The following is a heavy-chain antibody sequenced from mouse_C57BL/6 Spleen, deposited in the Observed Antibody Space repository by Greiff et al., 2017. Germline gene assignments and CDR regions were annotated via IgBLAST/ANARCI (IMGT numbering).Heavy chain of an antibody. CDR3: ARHPYDGYYDYAMDY. V-gene: IGHV1-82*01. D-gene: IGHD2-3*01. Sequence: QVHLKQSGPELVKPGASVKISCKASGYAFSSSWMNWVKQRPGKGLEWIGRIYPGDGDTNYNGKFKGKATLTADKSSSTAYMQLSSLTSEDSAVYFCARHPYDGYYDYAMDYWGQGTSVTVSS. J-gene: IGHJ4*01. CDR2: IYPGDGDT. CDR1: GYAFSSSW.